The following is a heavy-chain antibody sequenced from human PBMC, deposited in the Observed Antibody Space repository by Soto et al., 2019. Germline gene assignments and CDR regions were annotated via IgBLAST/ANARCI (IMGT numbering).Heavy chain of an antibody. D-gene: IGHD3-22*01. CDR3: AREVYYYNSRAYTHYYYGMDI. Sequence: QVQLVQSGAEVKKPGSSVKVSCKASGGTSTNYAINWVRQAPGQGLEWMGWIIPVLGTPTYAQKFQGRVTITAGESTSTAYIELSSLRSDDTAVYYCAREVYYYNSRAYTHYYYGMDIWGQGTTVTVSS. CDR2: IIPVLGTP. J-gene: IGHJ6*02. CDR1: GGTSTNYA. V-gene: IGHV1-69*01.